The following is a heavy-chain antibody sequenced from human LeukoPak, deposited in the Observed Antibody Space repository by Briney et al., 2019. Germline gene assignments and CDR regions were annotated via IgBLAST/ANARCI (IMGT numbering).Heavy chain of an antibody. D-gene: IGHD3-10*01. CDR3: AKADGSGSYANYYMDV. CDR1: GFTFDDYA. Sequence: GRSLRLSCAASGFTFDDYAMHWVRQAPGKGLEWVSGISWNSGSIGYADSVKGRFTVSRDNSKNSLYLQMNSLRTEDTALYYCAKADGSGSYANYYMDVWGKGTTVTVSS. CDR2: ISWNSGSI. V-gene: IGHV3-9*01. J-gene: IGHJ6*03.